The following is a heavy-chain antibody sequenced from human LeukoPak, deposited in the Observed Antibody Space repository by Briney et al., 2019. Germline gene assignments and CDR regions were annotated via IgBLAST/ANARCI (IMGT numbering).Heavy chain of an antibody. CDR3: AKDQDSSGWAPDAFDI. D-gene: IGHD6-19*01. CDR1: GGSISSGGYY. V-gene: IGHV4-30-2*01. CDR2: IYHSGST. J-gene: IGHJ3*02. Sequence: SETLSLTCTVSGGSISSGGYYWSWIRQPPGKGLEWIGYIYHSGSTYYNPSLKSRVTISVDRSKNQFSLKLSSVTAADTAVYYCAKDQDSSGWAPDAFDIWGQGTMVTVSS.